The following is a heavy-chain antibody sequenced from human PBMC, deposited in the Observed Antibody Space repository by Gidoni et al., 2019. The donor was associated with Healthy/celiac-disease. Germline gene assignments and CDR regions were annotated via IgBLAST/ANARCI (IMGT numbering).Heavy chain of an antibody. Sequence: EVQLVESGGGLIQPGGPLRLSCAASGFTVSSNYMSWVRQAPGKGLEWVSVIYSGGSTYYADSVKGRFTISRDNSKNTLYLQMNSLRAEDTAVYYCARVGKQRGLLSVDYYGMDVWGQGTTVTVSS. CDR2: IYSGGST. V-gene: IGHV3-53*01. CDR1: GFTVSSNY. J-gene: IGHJ6*02. CDR3: ARVGKQRGLLSVDYYGMDV. D-gene: IGHD3-9*01.